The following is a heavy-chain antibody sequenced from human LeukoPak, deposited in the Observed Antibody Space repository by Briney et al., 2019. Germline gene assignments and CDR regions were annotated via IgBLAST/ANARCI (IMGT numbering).Heavy chain of an antibody. D-gene: IGHD3-10*01. CDR2: IDPSDSYT. Sequence: GESLRISCKGSGYSLTSYWISWVRQMPGKGLEWMGRIDPSDSYTNYSPSFQGHVTISADKSISTAYLQWSSLKASDTAMYYCARGITMVRGVDNWFDPWGQGTLVTVSS. CDR3: ARGITMVRGVDNWFDP. V-gene: IGHV5-10-1*01. CDR1: GYSLTSYW. J-gene: IGHJ5*02.